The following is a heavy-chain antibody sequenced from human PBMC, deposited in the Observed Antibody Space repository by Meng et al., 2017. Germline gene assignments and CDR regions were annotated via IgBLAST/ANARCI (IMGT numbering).Heavy chain of an antibody. V-gene: IGHV1-3*01. D-gene: IGHD1-14*01. CDR2: INAGNGNT. Sequence: ASVKVSCKASGYTFTSYAMHWVRQAPGQRLEWMGWINAGNGNTKYSQKFQGRVTMTEDTSTDTAYMELSSLRSEDTAVYYCVRDRGMYRTIDAFDIWGQGTLVTVSS. J-gene: IGHJ3*02. CDR3: VRDRGMYRTIDAFDI. CDR1: GYTFTSYA.